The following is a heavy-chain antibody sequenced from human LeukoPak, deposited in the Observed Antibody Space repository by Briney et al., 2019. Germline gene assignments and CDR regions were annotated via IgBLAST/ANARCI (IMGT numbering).Heavy chain of an antibody. CDR2: IIPIFGPA. CDR1: GGTFSSYA. D-gene: IGHD6-13*01. V-gene: IGHV1-69*13. CDR3: AWIAAAGNDYEY. J-gene: IGHJ4*02. Sequence: SVKVSCEASGGTFSSYAISWVRQAPGQGLEWMGGIIPIFGPANYAQKFQGRVTITADESTSTDYMELSSLRSEDTAVYYCAWIAAAGNDYEYWGQGTLVTVSS.